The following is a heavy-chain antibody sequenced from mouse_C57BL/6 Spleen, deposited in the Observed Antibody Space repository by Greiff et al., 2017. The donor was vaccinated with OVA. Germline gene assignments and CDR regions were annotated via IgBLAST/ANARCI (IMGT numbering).Heavy chain of an antibody. CDR2: IDPSDSYT. D-gene: IGHD2-4*01. V-gene: IGHV1-50*01. J-gene: IGHJ2*01. Sequence: QVQLQQPGAELVKPGASVKLSCKASGYTFTSYWMQWVKQRPGQGLEWIGEIDPSDSYTNYNQKFKGKATLTVDTSSSTAYMQLSSLTSEDSAGYYCARGGYDYVGFDYWGQGTTLTVSS. CDR1: GYTFTSYW. CDR3: ARGGYDYVGFDY.